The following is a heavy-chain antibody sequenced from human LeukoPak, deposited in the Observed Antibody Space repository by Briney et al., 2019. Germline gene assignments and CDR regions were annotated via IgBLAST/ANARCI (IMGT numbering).Heavy chain of an antibody. J-gene: IGHJ4*02. CDR3: ARGYDSSGKVDY. V-gene: IGHV1-18*01. D-gene: IGHD3-22*01. CDR2: ISAYNGNT. CDR1: GYTFTSYG. Sequence: SVKVSCKASGYTFTSYGISWVRQAPGQGLEWMGWISAYNGNTNYAQKFQGRVTITADKSTSTAYVELGSLRSEDTAVYYCARGYDSSGKVDYWGQGTLVTVSS.